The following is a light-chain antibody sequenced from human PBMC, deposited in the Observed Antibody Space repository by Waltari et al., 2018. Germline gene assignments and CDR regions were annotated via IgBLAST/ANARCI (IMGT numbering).Light chain of an antibody. CDR3: ASFAGNFIWV. Sequence: QSALTQPPSASGPPGQSVAISCTGTSSDIGAYNYVSWYQQHPCKAPKLIIDEVTKRPSGAPERFSGSKSGNTASLTVSGLQPEDEADYYCASFAGNFIWVFGGGTKLTVL. V-gene: IGLV2-8*01. CDR2: EVT. J-gene: IGLJ3*02. CDR1: SSDIGAYNY.